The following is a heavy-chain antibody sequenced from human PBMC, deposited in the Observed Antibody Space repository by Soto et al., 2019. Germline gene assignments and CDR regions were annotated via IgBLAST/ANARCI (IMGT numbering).Heavy chain of an antibody. Sequence: GASVKVSCKASGGTFSSYASSWVRQAPGQGLEWMGGIIPIFGTANYAQKFQGRVTITADESTSTAYMELSSLRSEDTAVYYCARTFYYYGSGKNQAPLYWGQGTLVTVSS. D-gene: IGHD3-10*01. CDR1: GGTFSSYA. V-gene: IGHV1-69*13. CDR3: ARTFYYYGSGKNQAPLY. J-gene: IGHJ4*02. CDR2: IIPIFGTA.